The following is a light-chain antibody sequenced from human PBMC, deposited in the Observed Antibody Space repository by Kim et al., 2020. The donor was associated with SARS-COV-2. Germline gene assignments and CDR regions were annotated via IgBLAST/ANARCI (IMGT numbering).Light chain of an antibody. CDR2: DAS. Sequence: PGERATLSCRASQNIDTYLAWYQQRPGQAPRLLVYDASNRATGVPDRFIGSGSGTDFTLTISSLEPEDFSIYYCQQRNSWPPAVTFGGGTKV. CDR1: QNIDTY. V-gene: IGKV3-11*01. J-gene: IGKJ4*01. CDR3: QQRNSWPPAVT.